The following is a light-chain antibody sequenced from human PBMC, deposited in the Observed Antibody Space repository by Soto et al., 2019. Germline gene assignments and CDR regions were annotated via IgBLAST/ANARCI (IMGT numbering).Light chain of an antibody. J-gene: IGKJ1*01. CDR3: QQYQNLWT. Sequence: IMMTQSPATLSVSLGERATLSCRAGQTIYSNVAWYQQRPGQAPRLLIYRASTRATGVPARFSGSGSGTEFTLTISSLQSEDFAIYYCQQYQNLWTFGQGNKVDI. V-gene: IGKV3-15*01. CDR2: RAS. CDR1: QTIYSN.